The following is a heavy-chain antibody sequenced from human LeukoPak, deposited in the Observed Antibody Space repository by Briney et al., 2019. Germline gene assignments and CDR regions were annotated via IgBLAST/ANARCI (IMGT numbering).Heavy chain of an antibody. V-gene: IGHV4-59*01. Sequence: SETLSLTCTVSGGSISSYYWSWIRQPPGKGLEWIGYIYYSGSTNYNPSLKSRVTISVDTSENQFSLKLSSVTAADTAVYYCARFLLTGYYVWFDPWGQGTLVTVSS. CDR1: GGSISSYY. CDR3: ARFLLTGYYVWFDP. D-gene: IGHD3-9*01. J-gene: IGHJ5*02. CDR2: IYYSGST.